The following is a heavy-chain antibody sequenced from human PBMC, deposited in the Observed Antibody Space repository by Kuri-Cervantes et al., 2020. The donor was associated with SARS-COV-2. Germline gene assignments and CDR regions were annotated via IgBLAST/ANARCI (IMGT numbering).Heavy chain of an antibody. CDR2: IKQDGSER. CDR3: ARDADSSPWYAY. D-gene: IGHD3-22*01. V-gene: IGHV3-7*01. Sequence: GESLKISCAASGFTFSSYGMHWVRQAPGKGLEWVANIKQDGSERFYVDSVKGRFTISRDNAKNSLYLQMDSLRVEDTAVYYCARDADSSPWYAYWGQGALVTVSS. J-gene: IGHJ4*02. CDR1: GFTFSSYG.